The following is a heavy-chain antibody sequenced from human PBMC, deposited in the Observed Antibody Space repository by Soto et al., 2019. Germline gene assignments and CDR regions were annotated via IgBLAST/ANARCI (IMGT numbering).Heavy chain of an antibody. J-gene: IGHJ6*02. V-gene: IGHV4-39*02. CDR2: IYYSGST. D-gene: IGHD5-12*01. Sequence: SETLSLTCTVSGGSISSSSYYWGWIRQPPGKGLEWIGTIYYSGSTYYNPSLKSRVTISVDTSKNQFSLKLSSVTAADTAVYYCARDSRALGYLDHYYYYYGMDLWGQGTMVTVSS. CDR3: ARDSRALGYLDHYYYYYGMDL. CDR1: GGSISSSSYY.